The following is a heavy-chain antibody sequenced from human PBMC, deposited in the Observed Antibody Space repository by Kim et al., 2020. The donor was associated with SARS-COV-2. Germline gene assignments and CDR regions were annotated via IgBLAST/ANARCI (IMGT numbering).Heavy chain of an antibody. CDR1: GFTLGSFG. Sequence: LSLTCAASGFTLGSFGMHWVRQSPGKGLEWVAHISQDGSKDYYADSVKGRFIISRDNSKNTLDLQMNNLRPQDTALYHCVKDRDYGLDNYYRFYFD. J-gene: IGHJ4*01. CDR2: ISQDGSKD. CDR3: VKDRDYGLDNYYRFYFD. V-gene: IGHV3-30*18. D-gene: IGHD3-16*01.